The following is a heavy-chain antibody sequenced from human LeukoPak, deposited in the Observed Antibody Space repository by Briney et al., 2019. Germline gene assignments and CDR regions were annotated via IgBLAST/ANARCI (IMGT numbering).Heavy chain of an antibody. CDR1: GGSISSYY. CDR3: AKVSSIVVVPAAIGYPRNWFDP. V-gene: IGHV3-23*01. CDR2: ISGSGGST. D-gene: IGHD2-2*01. J-gene: IGHJ5*02. Sequence: QASETLSLTCTVSGGSISSYYWSWIRQPPGKGLEWVSAISGSGGSTYYADSVKGRFTISRDNSKNTLYLQMNSLRAEDTAVYYCAKVSSIVVVPAAIGYPRNWFDPWGQGTLVTVSS.